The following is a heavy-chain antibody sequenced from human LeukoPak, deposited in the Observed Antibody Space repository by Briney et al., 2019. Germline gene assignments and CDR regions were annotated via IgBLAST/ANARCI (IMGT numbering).Heavy chain of an antibody. CDR3: ASEPMVPYGMDV. Sequence: GGSLRLSCAASGFTFSSDEMNWVRQAPGKGLEWVSYISSSGSTIYYADSVKGRFTISRDNAKNSLYLQMNSLRAEDTAVYYCASEPMVPYGMDVWGQGTTVTVSS. D-gene: IGHD4/OR15-4a*01. V-gene: IGHV3-48*03. CDR1: GFTFSSDE. J-gene: IGHJ6*02. CDR2: ISSSGSTI.